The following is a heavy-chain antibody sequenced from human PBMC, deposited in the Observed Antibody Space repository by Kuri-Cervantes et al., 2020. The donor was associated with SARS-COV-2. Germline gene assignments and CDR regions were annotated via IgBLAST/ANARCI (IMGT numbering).Heavy chain of an antibody. CDR1: GGSFSGYY. V-gene: IGHV4-34*01. CDR2: INHSGNT. CDR3: AGGSMRGAASQYFQH. Sequence: SQTLSLTCAGYGGSFSGYYWSWIRQPPGKGLEWIGEINHSGNTNYNPSLKSRVTISVDTSKKQFSLKMYSVTAADTAVYYCAGGSMRGAASQYFQHWGQGTLVTVSS. D-gene: IGHD3-10*01. J-gene: IGHJ1*01.